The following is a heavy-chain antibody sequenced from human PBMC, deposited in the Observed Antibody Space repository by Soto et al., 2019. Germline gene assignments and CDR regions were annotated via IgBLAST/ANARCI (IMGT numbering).Heavy chain of an antibody. CDR2: FEHEDGEI. V-gene: IGHV1-24*01. D-gene: IGHD1-1*01. J-gene: IGHJ6*02. CDR1: GYTVTDLS. CDR3: AVEPPTTEITPLHSNGLDV. Sequence: QVRLVQSGAEVKRPGASVKVSCKVSGYTVTDLSIHWVRQSPGKGLEWMANFEHEDGEIVYAQKFQGRVKVTEDTSANTAYLELSSLTSADTYVYYCAVEPPTTEITPLHSNGLDVWGQETMVTVSS.